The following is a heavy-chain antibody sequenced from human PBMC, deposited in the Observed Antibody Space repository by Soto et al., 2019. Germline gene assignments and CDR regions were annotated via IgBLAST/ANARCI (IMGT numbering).Heavy chain of an antibody. D-gene: IGHD3-9*01. V-gene: IGHV3-15*07. CDR3: TTDRYDILTGYYLSDY. J-gene: IGHJ4*02. Sequence: PGGSLRLSCAASGFTFSNAWMNWVRQAPGKGREWVGRIKSKTDGGTTDYAAPVKGRFTISRDDSKNTLYLQMNSLKTEDTAVYYCTTDRYDILTGYYLSDYWGQGTLVTVSS. CDR1: GFTFSNAW. CDR2: IKSKTDGGTT.